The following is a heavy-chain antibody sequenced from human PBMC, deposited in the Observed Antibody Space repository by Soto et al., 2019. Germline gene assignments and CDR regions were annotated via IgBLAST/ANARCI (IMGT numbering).Heavy chain of an antibody. CDR2: INTSGGNT. CDR3: TKAWQNDS. CDR1: GFTFSNYA. J-gene: IGHJ5*01. V-gene: IGHV3-23*01. Sequence: EVQLLESGGGLVQPGGSLRLSCAASGFTFSNYAMTWVRQAPGKGLECVSTINTSGGNTHYADSVKGRFSVSRDNSKSPLSLQMNCLRAEDTAVYYCTKAWQNDSWGHGTLVTVSS.